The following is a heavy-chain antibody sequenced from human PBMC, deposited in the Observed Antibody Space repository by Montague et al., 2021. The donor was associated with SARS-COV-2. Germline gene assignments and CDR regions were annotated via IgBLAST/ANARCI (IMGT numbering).Heavy chain of an antibody. D-gene: IGHD3-9*01. J-gene: IGHJ4*02. Sequence: SETLSLTCTVSGVSVTSYCWSWIRQPPQKGLEWVGDVLYNKSTNFNPSLKSRVAISVDTSKNQFSLRLTSVTAADTAFYYCVRHSHYDGLNGPLDFWGQGTLVTVSS. CDR1: GVSVTSYC. CDR3: VRHSHYDGLNGPLDF. V-gene: IGHV4-59*08. CDR2: VLYNKST.